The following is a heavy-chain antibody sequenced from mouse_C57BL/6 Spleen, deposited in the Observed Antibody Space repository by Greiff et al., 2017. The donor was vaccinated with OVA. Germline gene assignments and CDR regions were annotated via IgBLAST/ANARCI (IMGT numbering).Heavy chain of an antibody. CDR3: ARDGYLDY. Sequence: QVQLQQPGAELVMPGASVKLSCKASGYTFTSYWMHWVKQRPGQGLEWIGEIDPSDSYTNYNQKFKGKSTLTVDKSSSTAYMQLSSLTSEDSAVYYYARDGYLDYWGQGTTLTVSS. D-gene: IGHD2-3*01. CDR2: IDPSDSYT. CDR1: GYTFTSYW. J-gene: IGHJ2*01. V-gene: IGHV1-69*01.